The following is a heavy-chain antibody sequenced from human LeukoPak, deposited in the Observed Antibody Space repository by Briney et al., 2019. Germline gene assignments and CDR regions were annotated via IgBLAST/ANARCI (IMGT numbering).Heavy chain of an antibody. V-gene: IGHV1-18*01. Sequence: GASVKVSCKASGYTFTSYGISWVQQAPGQGLEWMGWISAYNGNTNYAQKLQGRVTMTTDTSTSTAYMELRSLRSDDTAVYYCARARGNYYDSSALYGMDVWGQGTTVTVSS. CDR3: ARARGNYYDSSALYGMDV. D-gene: IGHD3-22*01. CDR1: GYTFTSYG. CDR2: ISAYNGNT. J-gene: IGHJ6*02.